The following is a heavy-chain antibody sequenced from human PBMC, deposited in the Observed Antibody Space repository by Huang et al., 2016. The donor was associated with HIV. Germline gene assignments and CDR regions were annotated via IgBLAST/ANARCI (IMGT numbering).Heavy chain of an antibody. CDR2: IYYSGDS. J-gene: IGHJ6*03. CDR3: ARGQSGPSQWLASLGNYYYYMDV. CDR1: GGSISGSRYY. Sequence: QLQLQESGPGPVKPSATLSLTCSVSGGSISGSRYYWGWIRQPPGKGLEWIGSIYYSGDSHYSPSLKRRVTISVDTSKNQFSLKLSSVTAADTAVYYCARGQSGPSQWLASLGNYYYYMDVWGKGTTVTVSS. V-gene: IGHV4-39*01. D-gene: IGHD6-19*01.